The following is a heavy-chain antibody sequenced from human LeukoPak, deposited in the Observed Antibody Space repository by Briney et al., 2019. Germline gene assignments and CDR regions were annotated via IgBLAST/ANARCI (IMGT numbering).Heavy chain of an antibody. J-gene: IGHJ4*02. CDR3: ARASHYSTSSGFVY. Sequence: SETLSLTCAVSGGSISSGGYSWSWIRQPPGKGLEWIGYIYHNGSTYYNPSLKGRVTISIDRSKTQFSLQLSSVTAADTAVYFCARASHYSTSSGFVYWGQGSLVTVSS. CDR2: IYHNGST. D-gene: IGHD6-6*01. V-gene: IGHV4-30-2*01. CDR1: GGSISSGGYS.